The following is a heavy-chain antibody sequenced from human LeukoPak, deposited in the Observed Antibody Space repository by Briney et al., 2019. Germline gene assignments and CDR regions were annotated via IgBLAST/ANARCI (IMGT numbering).Heavy chain of an antibody. D-gene: IGHD3-22*01. CDR3: TREVSGSQDY. CDR1: GGSFSGYY. CDR2: INHSGST. J-gene: IGHJ4*02. V-gene: IGHV4-34*01. Sequence: SETLSLTCAVYGGSFSGYYWSWIRQPPGKGLEWIGEINHSGSTYYNPSLKSRVTMSVDTSKNQFSLNLTSVTAADTAVYYCTREVSGSQDYWGQGTLVTVSS.